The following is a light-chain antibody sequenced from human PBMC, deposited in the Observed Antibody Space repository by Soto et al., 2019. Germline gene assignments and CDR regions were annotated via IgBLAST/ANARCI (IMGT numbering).Light chain of an antibody. CDR1: QTISSW. J-gene: IGKJ1*01. CDR3: QHYNSYSEA. V-gene: IGKV1-5*03. CDR2: KAS. Sequence: DIQMTQSPSTLSGSVGDRVTITCRASQTISSWLAWYQQKPGKAPKLLIYKASTLKSGVPSRFSGSGSGTEFTLTISSLQPDDFATYFIQHYNSYSEAVGQGTKVDI.